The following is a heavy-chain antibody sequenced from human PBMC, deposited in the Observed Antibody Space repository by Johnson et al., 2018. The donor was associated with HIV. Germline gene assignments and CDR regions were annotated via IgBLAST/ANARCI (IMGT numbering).Heavy chain of an antibody. J-gene: IGHJ3*02. CDR2: ISWNSGSI. Sequence: GGGLVKPGGYLRLSCAASGFTFDDYAMHWVRQAPGKGLEWVPGISWNSGSIGYADSVKGRFTISRDNAKNTLYLQMNSLRAEDTAVYYCARERSLNEYSSSWDAFDIWGQGTMVTVSS. D-gene: IGHD6-6*01. CDR3: ARERSLNEYSSSWDAFDI. V-gene: IGHV3-9*01. CDR1: GFTFDDYA.